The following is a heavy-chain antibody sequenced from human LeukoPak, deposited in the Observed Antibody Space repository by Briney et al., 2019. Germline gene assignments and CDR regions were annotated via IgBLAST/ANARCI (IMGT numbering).Heavy chain of an antibody. CDR2: IYHTGST. V-gene: IGHV4-30-2*01. CDR1: GASISSGIYS. D-gene: IGHD2-2*01. CDR3: ARRQYCSGTSCYWFDP. Sequence: SQTLSLTCAVSGASISSGIYSWRWIRQPLGKGLEWIGYIYHTGSTYYNPSLKSRVTISVDTSKNQFSLRLSSVTAADTAVYYCARRQYCSGTSCYWFDPWGQGTLVTVSS. J-gene: IGHJ5*02.